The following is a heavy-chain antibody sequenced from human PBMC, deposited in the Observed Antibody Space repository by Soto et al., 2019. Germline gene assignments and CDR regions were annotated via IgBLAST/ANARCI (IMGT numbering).Heavy chain of an antibody. V-gene: IGHV1-69*13. CDR3: ARDPRIAVAGLEDWFDP. CDR2: IIPIFGTA. Sequence: RASVKVSCKASGGTFSSYAISWVRQAPGQGLEWMGGIIPIFGTANYAQKFQGRVTITADESTSTAYMELSSLRSEDTAVYYCARDPRIAVAGLEDWFDPWGQGTLVTVSS. D-gene: IGHD6-19*01. J-gene: IGHJ5*02. CDR1: GGTFSSYA.